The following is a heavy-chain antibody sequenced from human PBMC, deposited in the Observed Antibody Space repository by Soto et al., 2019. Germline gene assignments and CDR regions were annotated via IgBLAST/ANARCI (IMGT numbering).Heavy chain of an antibody. Sequence: SETLSLTCTVSSGSISRTSYFWAWIRQPQGKGLEWIGAIYYDGTTYYTAALKSRVSISVDTPKNQFSMKLNSVTDADTAVYFCARHVLKTKILLAKLVAADTRGKSTAVT. J-gene: IGHJ6*03. CDR1: SGSISRTSYF. CDR2: IYYDGTT. D-gene: IGHD2-15*01. V-gene: IGHV4-39*01. CDR3: ARHVLKTKILLAKLVAADT.